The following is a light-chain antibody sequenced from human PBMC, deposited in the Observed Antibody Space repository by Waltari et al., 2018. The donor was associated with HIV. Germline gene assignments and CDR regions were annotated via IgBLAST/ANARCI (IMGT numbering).Light chain of an antibody. V-gene: IGLV2-18*01. CDR1: SSDVGSYTR. J-gene: IGLJ1*01. CDR2: DVS. Sequence: QSALTQPPSVSGSPGQSVTISCTGTSSDVGSYTRVSWYRQPPGAAPKIMIFDVSHRPSGVPDRFSGSKSGNTASLTISGLQAEDEATYYCSLYTSTNTYVFGTGTEVTVL. CDR3: SLYTSTNTYV.